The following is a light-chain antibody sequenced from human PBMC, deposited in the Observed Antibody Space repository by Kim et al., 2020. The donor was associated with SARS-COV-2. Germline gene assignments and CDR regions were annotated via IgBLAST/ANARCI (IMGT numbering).Light chain of an antibody. CDR3: QQDETLPYT. Sequence: SASVGDRVTITCQANQDIRKYLNWYQYKPGKAPTLLLYQASNLQTGVPSRFSGSGSGTHFTLTISSLQAEDIATYYCQQDETLPYTFGQGTKLEIK. CDR2: QAS. V-gene: IGKV1-33*01. CDR1: QDIRKY. J-gene: IGKJ2*01.